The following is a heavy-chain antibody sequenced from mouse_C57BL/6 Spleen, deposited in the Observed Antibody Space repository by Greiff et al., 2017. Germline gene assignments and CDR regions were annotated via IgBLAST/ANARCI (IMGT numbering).Heavy chain of an antibody. CDR3: ARLLITTVVDHWYFDV. CDR1: GFTFSSYT. D-gene: IGHD1-1*01. CDR2: ISGGGGNT. Sequence: EVQLVESGGGLVKPGGSLKLSCAASGFTFSSYTMSWVRQTPEKRLEWVATISGGGGNTYYPDSVQGRFTISRDNAKNTLYLQMSSLRSEDTALYYCARLLITTVVDHWYFDVWGTGTTVTVSS. V-gene: IGHV5-9*01. J-gene: IGHJ1*03.